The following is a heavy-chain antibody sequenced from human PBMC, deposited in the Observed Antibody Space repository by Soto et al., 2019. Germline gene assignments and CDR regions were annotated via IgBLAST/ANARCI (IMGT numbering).Heavy chain of an antibody. J-gene: IGHJ3*02. D-gene: IGHD4-17*01. CDR3: ATDLRATVAQDAFDI. V-gene: IGHV4-31*03. CDR2: IYYSGST. Sequence: ASETLSLTCTVSGGSISSGGYYWSWIRQHPGKGLEWIGYIYYSGSTYYNPSLKSRVTISVDTSKNQFSLKLSSVTAADTAVYYCATDLRATVAQDAFDIWGQGTMVTVSS. CDR1: GGSISSGGYY.